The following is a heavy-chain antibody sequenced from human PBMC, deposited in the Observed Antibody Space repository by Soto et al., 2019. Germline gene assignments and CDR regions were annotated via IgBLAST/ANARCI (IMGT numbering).Heavy chain of an antibody. D-gene: IGHD2-2*01. CDR3: AIVDLLSDSTDF. V-gene: IGHV3-23*05. CDR1: GFPFRNFA. J-gene: IGHJ4*02. Sequence: GGSLRLSCAASGFPFRNFAMAWVRQAPGKGLEWVSIISNSGSSTYHGDSVKGRFTTSRDNSKGTLSLHMRGVRIDDTAVYFCAIVDLLSDSTDFCCPGTLVTVS. CDR2: ISNSGSST.